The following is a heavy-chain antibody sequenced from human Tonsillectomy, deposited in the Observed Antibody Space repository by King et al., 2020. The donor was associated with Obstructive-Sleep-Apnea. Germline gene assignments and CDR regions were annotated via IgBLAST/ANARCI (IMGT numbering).Heavy chain of an antibody. CDR1: GFSFRSKA. CDR3: ARGACSGGSCYSVLAPQNWFDP. Sequence: VQLVESGGGVVQPGRSLRLSCAASGFSFRSKAMHWVRQAPGKGLEWVAVISNDGSNEYYVESVKGRFTVSRDNSKNTLYLQMNSLRAEDTAVYYCARGACSGGSCYSVLAPQNWFDPWGQGTLVTVSS. V-gene: IGHV3-30-3*01. J-gene: IGHJ5*02. CDR2: ISNDGSNE. D-gene: IGHD2-15*01.